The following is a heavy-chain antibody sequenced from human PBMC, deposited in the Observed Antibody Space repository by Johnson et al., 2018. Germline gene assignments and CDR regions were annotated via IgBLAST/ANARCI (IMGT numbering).Heavy chain of an antibody. CDR3: ARTFINWNDEDYYYGMDV. D-gene: IGHD1-20*01. J-gene: IGHJ6*02. Sequence: QVQLQESGPGLVKPSETLSLTCTVSGGSISSYYWSWIRQPPGKGLEWIGYIYHSGSTHANPSLKSRVTISVDTSKNQFSLKLSSVTAADTAVYYCARTFINWNDEDYYYGMDVWGQGTTVTVSS. V-gene: IGHV4-59*01. CDR2: IYHSGST. CDR1: GGSISSYY.